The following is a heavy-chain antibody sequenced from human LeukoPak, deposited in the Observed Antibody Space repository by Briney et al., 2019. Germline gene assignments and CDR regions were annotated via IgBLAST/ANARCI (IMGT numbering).Heavy chain of an antibody. CDR1: GFTFGSYA. D-gene: IGHD6-19*01. J-gene: IGHJ4*02. Sequence: GGSLRLSCEASGFTFGSYAMYWVRQAPGKGLEWVAGIFGSGGSAHYADSVKGRFTISRDNSRNTVYLQINNLRVEDTAVYYCGKTTTGYSSGQKPAWPVDYWGQGTLVTVSS. CDR2: IFGSGGSA. V-gene: IGHV3-23*01. CDR3: GKTTTGYSSGQKPAWPVDY.